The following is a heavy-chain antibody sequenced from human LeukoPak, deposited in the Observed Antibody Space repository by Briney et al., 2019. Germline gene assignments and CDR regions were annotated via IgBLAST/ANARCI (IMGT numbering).Heavy chain of an antibody. V-gene: IGHV4-39*07. CDR1: GGSIRSNLYY. CDR2: IFYSGNT. Sequence: RASETLSLTCSVSGGSIRSNLYYWAWMRQSPGKGLEWIGSIFYSGNTYYNSSLKSRVTIPVDTSKNQFSLNLTSVTAADTAVYYCAKEVAGPWGQGTRVTVSS. CDR3: AKEVAGP. J-gene: IGHJ5*02.